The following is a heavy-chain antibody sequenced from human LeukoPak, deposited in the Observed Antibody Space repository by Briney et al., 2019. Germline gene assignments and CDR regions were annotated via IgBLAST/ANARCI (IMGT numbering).Heavy chain of an antibody. Sequence: PGGSLRLSCAASGFTFSSYSMNWVRQAPGKGLEWVSSISSSSSYIYYADSVKGRFTISRDNSKNTLYLQMNSLRAEDTAVYYCARDPYYYGSGSYYNGDYWGQGTLVTVSS. V-gene: IGHV3-21*01. CDR3: ARDPYYYGSGSYYNGDY. J-gene: IGHJ4*02. CDR2: ISSSSSYI. CDR1: GFTFSSYS. D-gene: IGHD3-10*01.